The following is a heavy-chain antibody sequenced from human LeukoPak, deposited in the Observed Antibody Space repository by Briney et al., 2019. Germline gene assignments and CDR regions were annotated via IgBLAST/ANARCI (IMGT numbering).Heavy chain of an antibody. V-gene: IGHV1-18*01. Sequence: PGASVKVSCKASGYTFTSYGISWVRQAPGQGLEWMGWISAYNGNTNYAQKLQGRVTMTTDTSTSTAYMELRSLRSDDTAVYYCARAKYCSSTSCSSRWFDPWGQGTLVTVSS. D-gene: IGHD2-2*01. CDR1: GYTFTSYG. CDR2: ISAYNGNT. J-gene: IGHJ5*02. CDR3: ARAKYCSSTSCSSRWFDP.